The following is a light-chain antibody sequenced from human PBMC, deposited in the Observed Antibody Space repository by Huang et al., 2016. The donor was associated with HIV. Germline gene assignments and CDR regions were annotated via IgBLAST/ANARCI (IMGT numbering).Light chain of an antibody. Sequence: EIVLTQSPGTLSLSPGERATLSCRTSQSVGNYLVWYQQKPGQVPRLLIYDASYRAAGIPARFSGSGSGTDFTLTMSSLEPEDVAVYYCQQRSKWPITFGQGTRLEIK. J-gene: IGKJ5*01. CDR3: QQRSKWPIT. CDR2: DAS. CDR1: QSVGNY. V-gene: IGKV3-11*01.